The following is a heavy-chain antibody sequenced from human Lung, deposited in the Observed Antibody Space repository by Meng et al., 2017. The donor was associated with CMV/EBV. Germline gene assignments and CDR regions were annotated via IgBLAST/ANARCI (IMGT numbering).Heavy chain of an antibody. Sequence: SXTXSLXCTVSGGSISSSSYYWGWFRQPPGKGLEWIGSIYYSGSTYYNPTLKSRVNTSVDTSKAHFSLQLSSVTAADTAVYYCARDVTIFGVVDPYYYGMDVXGQGXTVTVSS. CDR2: IYYSGST. CDR1: GGSISSSSYY. D-gene: IGHD3-3*01. CDR3: ARDVTIFGVVDPYYYGMDV. J-gene: IGHJ6*02. V-gene: IGHV4-39*02.